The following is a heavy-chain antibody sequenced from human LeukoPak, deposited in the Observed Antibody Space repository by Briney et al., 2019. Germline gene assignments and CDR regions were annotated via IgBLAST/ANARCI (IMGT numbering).Heavy chain of an antibody. V-gene: IGHV3-23*01. CDR2: ISGSGGST. CDR3: AKGRASGIVVVITSPEYFQH. J-gene: IGHJ1*01. Sequence: PGGSLRLSCAASGFTFSNAWMSWVRQAPGKGLEWVSAISGSGGSTYYADSVKGRFTISRDNSKNTLYLQMNSLRAEDTAVYYCAKGRASGIVVVITSPEYFQHWGQGTLVTVSS. D-gene: IGHD3-22*01. CDR1: GFTFSNAW.